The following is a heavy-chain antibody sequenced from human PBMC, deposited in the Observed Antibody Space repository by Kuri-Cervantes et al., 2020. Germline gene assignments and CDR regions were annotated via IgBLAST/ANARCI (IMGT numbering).Heavy chain of an antibody. D-gene: IGHD3-16*02. CDR3: AREGYDYVWGSYRYFDY. CDR1: GFTFSDYY. Sequence: GGSLRLSCAASGFTFSDYYMSWIRQAPGKGLEWVSYISSSGSTIYYADSVKGRFTISRDNSKNTLYLQMNSLRAEDTAVYYCAREGYDYVWGSYRYFDYWGQGTLVTVSS. V-gene: IGHV3-11*04. CDR2: ISSSGSTI. J-gene: IGHJ4*02.